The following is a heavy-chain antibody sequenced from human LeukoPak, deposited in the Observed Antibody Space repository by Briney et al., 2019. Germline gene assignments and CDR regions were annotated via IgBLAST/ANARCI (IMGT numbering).Heavy chain of an antibody. CDR1: GGSISSYY. J-gene: IGHJ6*03. D-gene: IGHD2-2*01. V-gene: IGHV4-4*07. CDR2: IYTSGST. Sequence: SETLSLTSTVSGGSISSYYWSWIRQPAGKGLEWIGRIYTSGSTNYNPSLKSRVTISVDKSKNQFSLKLSSVTAADTAVYYCARDWFSEYQLPHKLRYYYYYMDVWGKGTKVTVSS. CDR3: ARDWFSEYQLPHKLRYYYYYMDV.